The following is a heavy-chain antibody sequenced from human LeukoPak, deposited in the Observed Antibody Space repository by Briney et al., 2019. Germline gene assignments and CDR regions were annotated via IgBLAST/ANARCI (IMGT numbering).Heavy chain of an antibody. CDR3: AKGGSTNFYYGDV. CDR1: GGSMTNLY. D-gene: IGHD2/OR15-2a*01. CDR2: IYDSGST. J-gene: IGHJ6*02. Sequence: SETLSLTCSVSGGSMTNLYWTWIRQPPGKGLEWIGDIYDSGSTRYNTSLESRVTISVDTSKNQFSLKLSSVTAADTAVYYCAKGGSTNFYYGDVWGQGTTVTVPS. V-gene: IGHV4-59*01.